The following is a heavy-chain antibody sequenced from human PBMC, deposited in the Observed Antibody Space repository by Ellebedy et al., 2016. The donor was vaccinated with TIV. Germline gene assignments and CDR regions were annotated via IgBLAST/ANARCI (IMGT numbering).Heavy chain of an antibody. CDR3: ARVSVDVVIGYHYFYMDI. D-gene: IGHD6-6*01. CDR2: ISAYNGDI. J-gene: IGHJ6*03. V-gene: IGHV1-18*01. Sequence: ASVTVSCXASGYTFTSFGLSWVRQAPGQGLEWMGWISAYNGDINYAQNFQGRVAMTTDTATSTVYVDLRSLRSDDTAVYYCARVSVDVVIGYHYFYMDIWGKGTTVTVSS. CDR1: GYTFTSFG.